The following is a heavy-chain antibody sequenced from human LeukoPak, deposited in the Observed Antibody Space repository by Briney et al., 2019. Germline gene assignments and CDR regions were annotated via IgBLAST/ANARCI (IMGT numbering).Heavy chain of an antibody. V-gene: IGHV3-21*01. Sequence: GGSLRLSCAASGFTFSTYNMNWVRQAPEKGLEWVSSITSSSSYIYYADSVKGRFTISRDNAKNSLYLQMNSLRVEDTAVYYCARDPYSGGYGDYYYYYMDLWGQGTTVTISS. CDR3: ARDPYSGGYGDYYYYYMDL. J-gene: IGHJ6*03. CDR1: GFTFSTYN. CDR2: ITSSSSYI. D-gene: IGHD1-26*01.